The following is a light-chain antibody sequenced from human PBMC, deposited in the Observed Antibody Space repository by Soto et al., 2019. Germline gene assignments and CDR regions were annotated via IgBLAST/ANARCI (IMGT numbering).Light chain of an antibody. CDR1: QDISNF. Sequence: DIQRTQSPSSRSAFVGDTFTITCRASQDISNFLAWYQQKPGKVPKLLIYAASTLQSGVPSRFSGSGSGTDFTLTISSLQPEDVATYYCQKCKIAPFTFGGGTKVDIK. J-gene: IGKJ4*01. CDR2: AAS. CDR3: QKCKIAPFT. V-gene: IGKV1-27*01.